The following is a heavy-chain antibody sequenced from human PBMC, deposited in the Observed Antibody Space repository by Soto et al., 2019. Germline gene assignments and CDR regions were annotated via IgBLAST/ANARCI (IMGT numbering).Heavy chain of an antibody. CDR3: ARRGLSSSSTCRYYYYGMDV. D-gene: IGHD6-6*01. V-gene: IGHV1-8*01. CDR2: MNPNSGNT. J-gene: IGHJ6*02. Sequence: GASVKVSCKASGYTFTSYDTNWVRQATGQGLERMGWMNPNSGNTDYAQKFQGRVTMTRNTSISTTYMELSSLRSEDTAVYYCARRGLSSSSTCRYYYYGMDVLGQGTTVTVSS. CDR1: GYTFTSYD.